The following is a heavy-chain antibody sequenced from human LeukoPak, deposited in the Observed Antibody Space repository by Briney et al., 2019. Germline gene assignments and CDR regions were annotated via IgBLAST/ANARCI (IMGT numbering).Heavy chain of an antibody. D-gene: IGHD6-19*01. CDR3: ARESSGWYHY. J-gene: IGHJ4*02. V-gene: IGHV3-21*01. Sequence: ESLTLSCAPSGFTFSSYSMNWDRQAQGNGLEWVSSISSSSSYIYYADSVKGLFTISRDNAKNSLYLQMNSVRAEDTAVYCCARESSGWYHYWGQGTLVTVSS. CDR1: GFTFSSYS. CDR2: ISSSSSYI.